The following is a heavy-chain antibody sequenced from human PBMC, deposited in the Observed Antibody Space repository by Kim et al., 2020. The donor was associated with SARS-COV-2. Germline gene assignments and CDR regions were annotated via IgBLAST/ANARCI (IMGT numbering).Heavy chain of an antibody. CDR2: IRSKAYGGTT. V-gene: IGHV3-49*04. CDR3: TTKRYSSGWYLY. Sequence: GGSLRLSCTASGFTFGDYAMSWVRQAPGKGLEWVGFIRSKAYGGTTEYAASVKGRFTISRDDSKSIAYLQMNSLKTEDTAVYYCTTKRYSSGWYLYWGQGTLVTVSS. CDR1: GFTFGDYA. D-gene: IGHD6-19*01. J-gene: IGHJ4*02.